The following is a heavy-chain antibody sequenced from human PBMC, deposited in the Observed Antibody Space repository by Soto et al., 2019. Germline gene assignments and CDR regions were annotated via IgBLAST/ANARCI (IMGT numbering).Heavy chain of an antibody. V-gene: IGHV3-30*18. CDR2: ISYDGSNK. CDR1: GFTFSSYG. J-gene: IGHJ3*02. CDR3: AKDLLILTGGFDI. D-gene: IGHD3-9*01. Sequence: GGSLRLSCAASGFTFSSYGMHWVRQAPGKGLEWVAVISYDGSNKYYADSVKGRFTISRDNSKNTLYLQMNSLRAEDTAVYYCAKDLLILTGGFDIWGQGTMVTVSS.